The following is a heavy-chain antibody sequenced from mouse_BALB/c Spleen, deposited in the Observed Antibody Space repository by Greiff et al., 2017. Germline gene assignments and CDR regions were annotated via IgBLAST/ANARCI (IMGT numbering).Heavy chain of an antibody. CDR3: ARGKNGKRGHFDY. J-gene: IGHJ2*01. D-gene: IGHD3-3*01. CDR2: ILPGSGST. Sequence: QVQLQQSGAELMKPGASVKISCKATGYTFSSYWIEWVKQRPGHGLEWIGEILPGSGSTNYNEKFKGKATFTADTSSNTAYMQLSSLTSEDSAVYYCARGKNGKRGHFDYWGQGTTLTVSS. CDR1: GYTFSSYW. V-gene: IGHV1-9*01.